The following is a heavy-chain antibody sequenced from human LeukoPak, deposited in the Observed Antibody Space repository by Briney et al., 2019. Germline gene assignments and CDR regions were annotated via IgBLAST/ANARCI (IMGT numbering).Heavy chain of an antibody. V-gene: IGHV3-21*01. CDR2: ITSSSSYI. CDR1: GFTFSSYS. D-gene: IGHD6-19*01. CDR3: ARAVIGYSSGWFDS. Sequence: GGSLRLSCAASGFTFSSYSMNWVRQAPGKGLEWVSSITSSSSYIYYADSVKGRFTISRDNAKNSLYLQMNSLRAEDTAVYYCARAVIGYSSGWFDSWGQGTLVTVSS. J-gene: IGHJ5*01.